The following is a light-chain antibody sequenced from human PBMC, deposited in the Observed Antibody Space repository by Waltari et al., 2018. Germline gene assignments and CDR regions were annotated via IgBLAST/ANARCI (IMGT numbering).Light chain of an antibody. CDR3: CSYAGLGIYV. J-gene: IGLJ1*01. V-gene: IGLV2-23*02. CDR1: SSDVGNYNL. CDR2: EVT. Sequence: QSGLTQPASVSGSPGQSITVSCTGTSSDVGNYNLVSWYQQSPGKAPKLMVYEVTKRTSGVSDRFSGSKSGNTASLTISGLQSEDEADYYCCSYAGLGIYVFGTGTKVTVL.